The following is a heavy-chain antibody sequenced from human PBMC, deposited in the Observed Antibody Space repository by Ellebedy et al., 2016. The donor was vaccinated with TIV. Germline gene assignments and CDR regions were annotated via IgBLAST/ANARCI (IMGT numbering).Heavy chain of an antibody. D-gene: IGHD3-22*01. J-gene: IGHJ4*02. CDR2: IYYSGSS. CDR1: GGPISSYY. Sequence: MPGGSLRLSCTVSGGPISSYYWSWIRQPPGKGLEWIGYIYYSGSSNYNPSLKSRVTISVDTSKNQFSLKLSSVTAADTAVYYCARGKDYYDSRHGYDYWGQGTLVTVSS. CDR3: ARGKDYYDSRHGYDY. V-gene: IGHV4-59*01.